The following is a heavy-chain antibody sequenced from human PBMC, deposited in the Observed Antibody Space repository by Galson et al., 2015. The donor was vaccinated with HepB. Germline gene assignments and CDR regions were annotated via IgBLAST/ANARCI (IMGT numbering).Heavy chain of an antibody. Sequence: SVKVSCKASGYTFTSYYMHWVRQAPGQGLEWMGIINPSGGSTSYAQKLQGRVTMTRDTSTSTVYMELSSLRSEDTAVYYCARHYYDSSGYSDYYGMDVWGQGTTVTVSS. D-gene: IGHD3-22*01. CDR1: GYTFTSYY. CDR3: ARHYYDSSGYSDYYGMDV. CDR2: INPSGGST. V-gene: IGHV1-46*04. J-gene: IGHJ6*02.